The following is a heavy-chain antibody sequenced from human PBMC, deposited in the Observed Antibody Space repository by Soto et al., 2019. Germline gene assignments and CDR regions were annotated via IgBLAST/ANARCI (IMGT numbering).Heavy chain of an antibody. CDR1: GGSISSYY. V-gene: IGHV4-59*08. Sequence: SETLPLTWTVSGGSISSYYWSWIRQPPGKGLEWIGYIYYSGSTNYNPSLKSRVTISVDTSKNQFSLKLSSVTAADTAVYYCARRSPMVVTGFDYWGQGTLVTVSS. D-gene: IGHD2-15*01. CDR2: IYYSGST. CDR3: ARRSPMVVTGFDY. J-gene: IGHJ4*02.